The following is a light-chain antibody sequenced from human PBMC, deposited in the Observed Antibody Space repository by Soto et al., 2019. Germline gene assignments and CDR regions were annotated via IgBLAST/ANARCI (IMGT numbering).Light chain of an antibody. CDR2: DAS. CDR1: RTINTY. Sequence: DVRMTQSPSSRSASVGDTITITCRASRTINTYLNWFQQKPGEPPRLLIYDASTWHDGVPSRFSGSGSGADFTLTISGLQPEDFASYHCQQTYSDISFGGGTKV. J-gene: IGKJ4*01. CDR3: QQTYSDIS. V-gene: IGKV1-39*01.